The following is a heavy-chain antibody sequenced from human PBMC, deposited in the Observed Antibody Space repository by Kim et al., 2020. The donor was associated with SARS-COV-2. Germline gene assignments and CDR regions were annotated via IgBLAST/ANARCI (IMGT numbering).Heavy chain of an antibody. V-gene: IGHV4-59*01. Sequence: SETLSLTCTVSGGSISSYYWSWIRQPPGKGLEWIGYIYYSGSTNYNPSLKTRVTISVDTSKNQFSLKLSSVTAADTAVYYCAREAHQYQVDYLGQGTLGT. CDR1: GGSISSYY. CDR3: AREAHQYQVDY. CDR2: IYYSGST. J-gene: IGHJ4*02. D-gene: IGHD2-2*01.